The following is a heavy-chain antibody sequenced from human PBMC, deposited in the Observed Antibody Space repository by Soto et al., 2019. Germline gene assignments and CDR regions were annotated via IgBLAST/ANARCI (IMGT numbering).Heavy chain of an antibody. V-gene: IGHV5-51*01. CDR3: ARTPGYCSGGSCSYAFDI. D-gene: IGHD2-15*01. Sequence: PGESLKISCKGSGYSFTSYWIGWVRQMPGKGLEWMGIIYPGDSDTRYSPSFQGQVTISADKSISTAYLQWSSLKASDTAMYYWARTPGYCSGGSCSYAFDIWGQGTMVTVSS. CDR2: IYPGDSDT. CDR1: GYSFTSYW. J-gene: IGHJ3*02.